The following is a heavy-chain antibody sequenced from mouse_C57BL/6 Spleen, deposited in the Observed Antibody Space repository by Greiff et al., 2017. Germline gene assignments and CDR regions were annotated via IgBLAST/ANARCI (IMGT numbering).Heavy chain of an antibody. D-gene: IGHD1-1*01. V-gene: IGHV1-61*01. Sequence: QVQLQQPGAELVRPGSSVKLSCKASGYTFTSYWMDWVKQRPGQGLEWIGNIYPSDSETHYNQKFKDKATLTVDKSSSTAYMQLSSLTSEDSAVYYCATDYYCSSYAMDYWGQGTSVTVSS. CDR3: ATDYYCSSYAMDY. CDR1: GYTFTSYW. CDR2: IYPSDSET. J-gene: IGHJ4*01.